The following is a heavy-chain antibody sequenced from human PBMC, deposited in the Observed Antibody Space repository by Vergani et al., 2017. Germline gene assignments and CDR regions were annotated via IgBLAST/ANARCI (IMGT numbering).Heavy chain of an antibody. D-gene: IGHD4-17*01. CDR3: ARDLVGYGDYTWDLYCFDY. CDR2: ISAYNGNT. J-gene: IGHJ4*02. CDR1: GYTFTSYG. Sequence: QVQLVQSGAEVKKPGASVKVSCKASGYTFTSYGISWVRQAPGQGLEWVGWISAYNGNTNYAQKVQGRVTMTTDTSTSTAQMELRSLRSDDTAVYYCARDLVGYGDYTWDLYCFDYWGQGTLVTVSS. V-gene: IGHV1-18*04.